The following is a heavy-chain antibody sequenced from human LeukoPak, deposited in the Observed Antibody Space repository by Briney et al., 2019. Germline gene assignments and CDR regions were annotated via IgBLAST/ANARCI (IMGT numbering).Heavy chain of an antibody. D-gene: IGHD6-13*01. CDR1: GFTFSSYA. CDR2: ISGSGGST. V-gene: IGHV3-23*01. Sequence: PGGSLRLSFAASGFTFSSYAMSWVRQAPGKGLEWVSAISGSGGSTYYADSVKGRFTISRDNSKNTLYLQMNSLRAEDTAVYYCAKVTRGKTGIAAAPGGAFDIWGQGTMVTVSS. CDR3: AKVTRGKTGIAAAPGGAFDI. J-gene: IGHJ3*02.